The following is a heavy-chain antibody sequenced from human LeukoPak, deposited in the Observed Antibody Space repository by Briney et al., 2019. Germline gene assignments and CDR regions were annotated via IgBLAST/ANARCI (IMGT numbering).Heavy chain of an antibody. CDR1: GFTFSNYA. J-gene: IGHJ4*02. V-gene: IGHV3-23*01. Sequence: PGGSLRLSRAASGFTFSNYAMTWVRQAPGKGLQWVSSISDSGTSTDYADSVKGRFTIARDNSKNTVYLQMNSLRAGDTAVYYCAKGPRYCSSTSCYRGDYWGQGTLVTVSS. CDR2: ISDSGTST. CDR3: AKGPRYCSSTSCYRGDY. D-gene: IGHD2-2*01.